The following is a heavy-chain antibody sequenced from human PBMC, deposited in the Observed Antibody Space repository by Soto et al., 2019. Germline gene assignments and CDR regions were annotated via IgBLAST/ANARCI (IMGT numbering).Heavy chain of an antibody. J-gene: IGHJ6*03. CDR1: GYTFSNYG. CDR3: ARDRCAVPAATMTGNYYYYYIDV. Sequence: QVQLVQSAAEVKKPGASVKVSCKASGYTFSNYGISWVRQAPGQGLEWMGWISAYTGDTNYAQKGQRKVHMTTDTFTSTAYMELRRLRSDVTAVYYCARDRCAVPAATMTGNYYYYYIDVWGEGTTVTVSS. D-gene: IGHD2-2*01. CDR2: ISAYTGDT. V-gene: IGHV1-18*01.